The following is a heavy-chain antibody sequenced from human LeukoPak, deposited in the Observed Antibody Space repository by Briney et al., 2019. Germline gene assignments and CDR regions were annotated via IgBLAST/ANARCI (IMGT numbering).Heavy chain of an antibody. CDR3: ARDLGVTRDRLNDAFDI. V-gene: IGHV1-69*05. J-gene: IGHJ3*02. Sequence: ASVKVSFKASGGTFSSYAISWVRQAPGQGLEWMGGIIPIFGTANYAQKFQGRVTITTDESTSSAYMELSSLRSEDTAVYYCARDLGVTRDRLNDAFDIWGQGTMVTVSS. CDR2: IIPIFGTA. D-gene: IGHD4-23*01. CDR1: GGTFSSYA.